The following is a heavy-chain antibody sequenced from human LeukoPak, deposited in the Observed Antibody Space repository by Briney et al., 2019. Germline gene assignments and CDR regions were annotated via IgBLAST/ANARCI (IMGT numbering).Heavy chain of an antibody. V-gene: IGHV3-48*01. CDR3: AREGSDYDFWSGYYTSYYYGMDV. D-gene: IGHD3-3*01. Sequence: PGGSLRLSCATSGFTFSYYSMHWVRQAPGRGLEWVSYISNSGRTIYYADSVKGRFTISRDNAKNSVYLQMNSLKTEDTAVYYCAREGSDYDFWSGYYTSYYYGMDVWGQGTTVTVSS. CDR1: GFTFSYYS. CDR2: ISNSGRTI. J-gene: IGHJ6*02.